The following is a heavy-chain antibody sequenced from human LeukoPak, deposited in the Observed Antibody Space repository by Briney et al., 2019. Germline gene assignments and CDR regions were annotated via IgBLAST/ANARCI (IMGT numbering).Heavy chain of an antibody. Sequence: SETLSLTCTVSGGSISSSSYYWGWIRQPPGKGLEWIGNICYSGSTCNNPSLKSRVTISVDTSKNQFSLKLRSVTAADTAVYYCARSLTTVVTPSAFDIWGQGTMVTVSS. CDR1: GGSISSSSYY. CDR2: ICYSGST. V-gene: IGHV4-39*07. D-gene: IGHD4-23*01. J-gene: IGHJ3*02. CDR3: ARSLTTVVTPSAFDI.